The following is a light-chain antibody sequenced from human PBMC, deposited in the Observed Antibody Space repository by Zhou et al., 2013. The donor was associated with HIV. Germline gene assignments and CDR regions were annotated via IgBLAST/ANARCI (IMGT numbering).Light chain of an antibody. CDR3: QYYGDSSKT. Sequence: DVQLTQSPPTLSASVGDKVTITCRASRPIGPWLAWYQQKPGGAPKLLVYQASTLESRVPSRFSGRGSGADFHLSIVSLQPDDFATYYCQYYGDSSKTFGRGTRVE. CDR2: QAS. CDR1: RPIGPW. V-gene: IGKV1-5*03. J-gene: IGKJ4*02.